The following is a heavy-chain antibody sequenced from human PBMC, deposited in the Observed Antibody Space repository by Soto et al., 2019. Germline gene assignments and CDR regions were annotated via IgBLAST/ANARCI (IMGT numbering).Heavy chain of an antibody. CDR2: ISYTDDSGST. D-gene: IGHD2-15*01. J-gene: IGHJ4*02. Sequence: SETLSLTCSVSGGSIGGHYWTWIRQSPGKGLEYIAYISYTDDSGSTTYNTSLRARVTMSSDTSRNQLFLTLTSGTAADTAVYYCARGRGSCSPFCCAPVWAQGTLVT. CDR1: GGSIGGHY. CDR3: ARGRGSCSPFCCAPV. V-gene: IGHV4-59*11.